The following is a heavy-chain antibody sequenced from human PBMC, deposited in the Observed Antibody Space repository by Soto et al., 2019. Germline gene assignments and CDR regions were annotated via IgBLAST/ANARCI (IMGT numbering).Heavy chain of an antibody. CDR2: IIPIFGTA. V-gene: IGHV1-69*12. J-gene: IGHJ4*02. CDR3: ARDVRVAVAGTGFDY. D-gene: IGHD6-19*01. Sequence: QVQLVQSGAEVKKPGSSVKVSCKASGGTFSSYAISWVRQAPGQGLEWMGGIIPIFGTANYAQEFQGRVTITADESTSTDYMELSSLRAEVTAVYYCARDVRVAVAGTGFDYWGPGTLVTVSS. CDR1: GGTFSSYA.